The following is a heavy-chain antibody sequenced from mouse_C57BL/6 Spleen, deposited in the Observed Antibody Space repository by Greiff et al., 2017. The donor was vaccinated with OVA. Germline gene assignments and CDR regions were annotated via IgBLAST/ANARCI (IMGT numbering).Heavy chain of an antibody. D-gene: IGHD1-1*01. J-gene: IGHJ4*01. CDR3: ARYHSTTVVADYYAMDD. CDR1: GYAFSSSW. V-gene: IGHV1-82*01. Sequence: VQLQQSGPELVKPGASVKISCKASGYAFSSSWMNWVKQRPGKGLERIGRIYPGDGDTNYIGTFQGKATLTADKSSSTAYMQLSSLTSEDPAVYFCARYHSTTVVADYYAMDDWGQGTSVTVSS. CDR2: IYPGDGDT.